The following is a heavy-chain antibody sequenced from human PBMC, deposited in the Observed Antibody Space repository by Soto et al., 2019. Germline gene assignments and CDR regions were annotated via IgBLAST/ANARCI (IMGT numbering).Heavy chain of an antibody. Sequence: KGLKLVSAISDSGGSTYYADSVNVLVTISRDNSKHTLYLQMNSLRAEDTAVYFCVFFFQAEDGIRDTVPVSAFLLNRSSDL. CDR2: ISDSGGST. V-gene: IGHV3-23*01. J-gene: IGHJ2*01. D-gene: IGHD2-15*01. CDR3: VFFFQAEDGIRDTVPVSAFLLNRSSDL.